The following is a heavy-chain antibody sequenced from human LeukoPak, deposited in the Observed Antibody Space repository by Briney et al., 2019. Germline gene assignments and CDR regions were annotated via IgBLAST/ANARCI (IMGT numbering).Heavy chain of an antibody. D-gene: IGHD6-13*01. CDR3: ARGGGSSWYGGYFDY. J-gene: IGHJ4*02. CDR2: ISSSSSYI. Sequence: GSLRLSCAASGFTFSSYSMNWVRQAPGKGLEWVSSISSSSSYIYFADSVKGRFTISRDNAKNSLYLQMNSLRAEDTAVYYCARGGGSSWYGGYFDYWGQGTLVTVSS. CDR1: GFTFSSYS. V-gene: IGHV3-21*01.